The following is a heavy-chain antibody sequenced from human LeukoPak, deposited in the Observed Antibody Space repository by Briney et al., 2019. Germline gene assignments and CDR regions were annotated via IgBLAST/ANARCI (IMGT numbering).Heavy chain of an antibody. CDR3: ASLKWASNYDNHYMDV. J-gene: IGHJ6*03. CDR2: LYYSGSLNYNGKT. CDR1: GGSINSRSYS. D-gene: IGHD1-26*01. V-gene: IGHV4-39*07. Sequence: SETLSLTCNVSGGSINSRSYSWGWVRQPPGKGLQWIGSLYYSGSLNYNGKTYYNPSLKTRVTISVDTSKNQFSLRLSSVTAADTAVYYCASLKWASNYDNHYMDVWGKGTTVTVSS.